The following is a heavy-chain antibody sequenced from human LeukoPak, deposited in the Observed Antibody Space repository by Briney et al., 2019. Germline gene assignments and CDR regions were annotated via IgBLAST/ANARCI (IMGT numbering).Heavy chain of an antibody. CDR2: ISYDGSNK. CDR3: AKDRPYRVVGGNLYYYGMDV. J-gene: IGHJ6*02. Sequence: GGSLRLSCAASGFTFSKAWMTWVRQAPGKGLEWVAVISYDGSNKYYADSVKGRFTISRDNSKNTLYLQMNSLRAEDTAVYYCAKDRPYRVVGGNLYYYGMDVWGQGTTVTVSS. D-gene: IGHD1-26*01. V-gene: IGHV3-30*18. CDR1: GFTFSKAW.